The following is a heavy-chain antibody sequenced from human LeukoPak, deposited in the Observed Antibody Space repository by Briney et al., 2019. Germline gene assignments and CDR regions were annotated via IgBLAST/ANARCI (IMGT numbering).Heavy chain of an antibody. V-gene: IGHV3-23*01. CDR2: ISGSGAMT. CDR1: GFTLSNHA. D-gene: IGHD1/OR15-1a*01. J-gene: IGHJ4*02. Sequence: RAGGSLRLSCAASGFTLSNHAMIWVRQAPGKGLEWVSSISGSGAMTYYADSVKGRFTISRDNAMDTLYLQMNSLRADDTAVYYCAKVGKSDRNNFFTTKEKQLDYWGQGTLLTVSS. CDR3: AKVGKSDRNNFFTTKEKQLDY.